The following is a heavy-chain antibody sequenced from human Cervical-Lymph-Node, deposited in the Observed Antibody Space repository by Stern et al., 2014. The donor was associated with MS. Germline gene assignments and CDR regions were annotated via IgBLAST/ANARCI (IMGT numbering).Heavy chain of an antibody. V-gene: IGHV4-39*01. CDR3: AKHACTGAACPFDL. CDR1: GDSISSYTHY. D-gene: IGHD2-8*02. CDR2: VYYSGAT. Sequence: QVQLVESGPGLVKPSETLSLTCAVSGDSISSYTHYWAWIRQPPGKGLEWIGSVYYSGATYYNPYLKSPVTIPVATSKNHFSLGLNSVTAADTAVYYCAKHACTGAACPFDLWGQGTLVTVSS. J-gene: IGHJ4*02.